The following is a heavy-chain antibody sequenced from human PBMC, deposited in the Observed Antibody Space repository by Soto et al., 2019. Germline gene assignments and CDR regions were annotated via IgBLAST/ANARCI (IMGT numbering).Heavy chain of an antibody. CDR1: GYTLTELS. CDR2: FDPEDGET. CDR3: ATVRCSTSCYRNWFDP. V-gene: IGHV1-24*01. Sequence: ASVKVSCKVSGYTLTELSMHWVRQAPGKGLEWMGGFDPEDGETIYAQKFQGRVTMTEDTSTDTAYMELSSLRSEDTAVYYCATVRCSTSCYRNWFDPWGQGTLVTVSS. D-gene: IGHD2-2*01. J-gene: IGHJ5*02.